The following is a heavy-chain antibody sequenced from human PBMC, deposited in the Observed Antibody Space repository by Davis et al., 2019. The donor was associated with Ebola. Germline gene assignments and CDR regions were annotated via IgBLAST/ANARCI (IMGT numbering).Heavy chain of an antibody. CDR2: ISIDGSTI. CDR1: GITFRSYW. J-gene: IGHJ5*02. CDR3: ARVKWLVSGTDH. Sequence: GESLKISCVASGITFRSYWMHWVRQGPGKGLVWVSRISIDGSTINYADSVKGRFTISRDNAKNSLYLQMNSLRAEDTAVYYCARVKWLVSGTDHWGQGTLVTVSS. V-gene: IGHV3-74*01. D-gene: IGHD6-19*01.